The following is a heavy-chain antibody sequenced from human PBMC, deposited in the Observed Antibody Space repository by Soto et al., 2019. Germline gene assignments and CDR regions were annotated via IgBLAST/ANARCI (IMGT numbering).Heavy chain of an antibody. CDR2: ISHTGTT. CDR3: ARVTMVIRDTDHFGVDV. J-gene: IGHJ6*02. V-gene: IGHV4-38-2*02. CDR1: GFPISSPYS. Sequence: SETLSLTCLVSGFPISSPYSWGWIRQPPGKGLEWIGSISHTGTTSYRPSLTSRVSISVDTSKNQVSLKLAAVTAADTALYFCARVTMVIRDTDHFGVDVWGHVTRVTVSS. D-gene: IGHD4-17*01.